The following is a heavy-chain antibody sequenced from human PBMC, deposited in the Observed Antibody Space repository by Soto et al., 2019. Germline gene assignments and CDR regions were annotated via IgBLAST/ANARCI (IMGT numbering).Heavy chain of an antibody. CDR1: GGSISSSNW. Sequence: PSETLSLTCAVSGGSISSSNWWSWVRQPPGKGLEWIGEIYHSGSTNYNPSLKSRVTISVDKSKNQFSLKLSSVTAADTAVYYCAGLGVIRGVISGFDYWGQGTLVTVSS. CDR3: AGLGVIRGVISGFDY. D-gene: IGHD3-10*01. V-gene: IGHV4-4*02. CDR2: IYHSGST. J-gene: IGHJ4*02.